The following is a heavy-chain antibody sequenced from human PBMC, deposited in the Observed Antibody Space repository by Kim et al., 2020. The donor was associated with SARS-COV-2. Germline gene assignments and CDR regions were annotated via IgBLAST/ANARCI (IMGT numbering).Heavy chain of an antibody. V-gene: IGHV4-39*01. Sequence: PSLRSRVTISVDTSKNQFSLKLSSVTAADTAVYYCARHSMVRGAQGWFDPWGQGTLVTVSS. CDR3: ARHSMVRGAQGWFDP. D-gene: IGHD3-10*01. J-gene: IGHJ5*02.